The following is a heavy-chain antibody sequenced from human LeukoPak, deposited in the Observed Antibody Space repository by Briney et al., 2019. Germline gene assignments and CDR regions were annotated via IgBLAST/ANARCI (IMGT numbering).Heavy chain of an antibody. Sequence: PGGSLRLSCAASGFTFSSYEMNWVRQAPGKGLEWVSYISSSGSTIYYADSMKGRFTISRDNAKTSLYLQMNSLRAEDTALYYCARKIAAAGRAWWDAFDIWGQGTMVTVSS. D-gene: IGHD6-13*01. J-gene: IGHJ3*02. V-gene: IGHV3-48*03. CDR1: GFTFSSYE. CDR3: ARKIAAAGRAWWDAFDI. CDR2: ISSSGSTI.